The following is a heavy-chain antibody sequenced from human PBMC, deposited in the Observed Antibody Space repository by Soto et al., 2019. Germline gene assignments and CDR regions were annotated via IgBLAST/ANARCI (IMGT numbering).Heavy chain of an antibody. D-gene: IGHD3-10*01. CDR3: ASGKWFGELLGGGAFDI. J-gene: IGHJ3*02. CDR1: GGTFSSYT. V-gene: IGHV1-69*02. CDR2: IIPILGIA. Sequence: SVKVSCKASGGTFSSYTISWVRQAPGQGLEWMGRIIPILGIANYAQKFQGRVTITADKSTSTAYMELSSLRSEDTAVYYCASGKWFGELLGGGAFDIWGQGTMVTVSS.